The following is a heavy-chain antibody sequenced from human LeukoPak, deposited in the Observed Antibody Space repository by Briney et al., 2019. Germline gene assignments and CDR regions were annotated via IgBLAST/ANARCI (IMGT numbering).Heavy chain of an antibody. Sequence: PSETLSLTCTVSGGSISSYYWSWIRQPPGKGLEWIGYIYYSGSTNYNPSLKSRVTISVDTSKNQFSLKLSSVTAAGPAVYYCARGQYQLPPGYYMDVWGKGTTVTVSS. CDR1: GGSISSYY. CDR2: IYYSGST. D-gene: IGHD2-2*01. J-gene: IGHJ6*03. V-gene: IGHV4-59*01. CDR3: ARGQYQLPPGYYMDV.